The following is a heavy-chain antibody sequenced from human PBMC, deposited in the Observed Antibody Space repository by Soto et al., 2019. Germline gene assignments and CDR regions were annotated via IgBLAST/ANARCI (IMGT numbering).Heavy chain of an antibody. CDR1: GYTFTSYG. D-gene: IGHD2-2*01. J-gene: IGHJ6*02. CDR3: ARDILVVPAAGYYYGMDL. CDR2: ISAYNGNT. Sequence: ASVKVSCKASGYTFTSYGISWVRQAPGQGLEWMGWISAYNGNTNYAQKLQGRVTMTTDTSTSKAYMELRSLRSDDTAVYYCARDILVVPAAGYYYGMDLWGQGTTVTVSS. V-gene: IGHV1-18*04.